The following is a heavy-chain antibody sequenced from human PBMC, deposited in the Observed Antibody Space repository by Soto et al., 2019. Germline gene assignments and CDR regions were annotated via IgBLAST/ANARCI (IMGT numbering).Heavy chain of an antibody. CDR3: ARDPEAGWNYWYFDL. CDR2: INPNSGGT. V-gene: IGHV1-2*02. Sequence: GASVKVSCKASGYTFTGYYMHWVRQAPGQGLEWMGWINPNSGGTNYAQKFQGRVTMTRDTSISTAYMELSRLRSDDTAVYYCARDPEAGWNYWYFDLSGRGTLFPVSS. D-gene: IGHD1-1*01. CDR1: GYTFTGYY. J-gene: IGHJ2*01.